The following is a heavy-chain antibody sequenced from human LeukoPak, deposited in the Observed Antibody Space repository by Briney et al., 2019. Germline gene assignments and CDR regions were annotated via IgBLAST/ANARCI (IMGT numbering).Heavy chain of an antibody. CDR2: LSADSATT. V-gene: IGHV3-23*01. CDR3: ARAPLGRGWIYHY. Sequence: GGSLRLSRAASGFNFGSYSMTWVRPAPGKGLEWGSVLSADSATTFYADTVKGRCTISRANAKNSLYLQMKSLRAEDTAEYYCARAPLGRGWIYHYWGQETLVTVSS. J-gene: IGHJ4*02. CDR1: GFNFGSYS. D-gene: IGHD6-19*01.